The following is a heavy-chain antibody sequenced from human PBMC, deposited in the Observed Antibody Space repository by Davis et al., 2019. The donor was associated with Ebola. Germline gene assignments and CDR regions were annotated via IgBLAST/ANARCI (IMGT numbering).Heavy chain of an antibody. J-gene: IGHJ4*02. CDR3: ASEVGAKNFDY. Sequence: GESLKISCAASGFTFSSYAMHWVRQAPGKGLEWVAVISYDGSNKYYADSVKGRFTISRDNSKNTLYLQMNSLRAEDTAVYYCASEVGAKNFDYWGQGTLVTVSS. CDR2: ISYDGSNK. D-gene: IGHD1-26*01. CDR1: GFTFSSYA. V-gene: IGHV3-30-3*01.